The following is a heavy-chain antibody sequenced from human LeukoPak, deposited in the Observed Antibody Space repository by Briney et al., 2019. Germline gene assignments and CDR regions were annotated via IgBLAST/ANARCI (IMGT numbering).Heavy chain of an antibody. CDR2: MNPNSGET. D-gene: IGHD7-27*01. Sequence: ASVKVSFKTSGYTFSSYDINWVRQATGQGLEWMGWMNPNSGETGFAQNFQGRVTLTKNSSITTAYMELSSLTSEDTSVYYCARGDPWGLDPWGQGTLVSVSS. CDR3: ARGDPWGLDP. V-gene: IGHV1-8*01. J-gene: IGHJ5*02. CDR1: GYTFSSYD.